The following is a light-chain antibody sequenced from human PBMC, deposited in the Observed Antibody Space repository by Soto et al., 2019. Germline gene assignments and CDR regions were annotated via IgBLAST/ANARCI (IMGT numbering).Light chain of an antibody. J-gene: IGLJ2*01. Sequence: QSVLTQPASVSGSPGQSITISCTGTSSDVGGYNYVSWYQQHPGKAPKLMIYEVTNRPSGVSNRFSGSKSGNTASLTISGLQAEDEADYYCNSYTSGTTSVVFGGGTKLTVL. CDR2: EVT. CDR1: SSDVGGYNY. CDR3: NSYTSGTTSVV. V-gene: IGLV2-14*01.